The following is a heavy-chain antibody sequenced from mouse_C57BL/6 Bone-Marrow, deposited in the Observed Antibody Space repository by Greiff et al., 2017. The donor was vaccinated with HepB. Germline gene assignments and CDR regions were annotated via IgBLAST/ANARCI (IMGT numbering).Heavy chain of an antibody. D-gene: IGHD2-5*01. CDR1: GYTFTSYG. CDR2: IYPRSGNT. CDR3: AIYSNYRDY. Sequence: QVHVKQSGAELARPGASVKLSCKASGYTFTSYGISWVKQRTGQGLEWIGEIYPRSGNTYYNEKYKGKATLTADKSSSTAYMELRSLTSEDSAVYFCAIYSNYRDYWGQGTTLTVSS. J-gene: IGHJ2*01. V-gene: IGHV1-81*01.